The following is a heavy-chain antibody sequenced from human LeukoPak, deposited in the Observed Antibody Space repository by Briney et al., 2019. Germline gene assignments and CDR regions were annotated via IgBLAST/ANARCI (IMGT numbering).Heavy chain of an antibody. CDR3: ATDRERDPSVYYLV. CDR1: GFTFSDYA. V-gene: IGHV3-23*01. J-gene: IGHJ4*02. D-gene: IGHD3-22*01. CDR2: ISDDGSGT. Sequence: GGSLRLSCAASGFTFSDYAMSWVRQAPGQGLEWVSTISDDGSGTYCADSVKGRFTISRDNSKNTLFLQINSLRAEDSAVYYCATDRERDPSVYYLVGGQGTLITVSS.